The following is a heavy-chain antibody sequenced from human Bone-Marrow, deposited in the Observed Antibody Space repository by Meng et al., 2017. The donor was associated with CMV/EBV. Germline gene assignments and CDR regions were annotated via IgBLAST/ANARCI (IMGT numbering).Heavy chain of an antibody. CDR3: AREYTNSSAHLGDYFDY. D-gene: IGHD6-6*01. CDR1: GGSFSGYY. Sequence: SETLSLTCAVYGGSFSGYYWSWIRQPPGKGLEWIGEINHSGSTNYNPSLKSRVTISVDTSKNQFSLNLTSVTAADTAVYYCAREYTNSSAHLGDYFDYWGQGTLVTVSS. V-gene: IGHV4-34*01. CDR2: INHSGST. J-gene: IGHJ4*02.